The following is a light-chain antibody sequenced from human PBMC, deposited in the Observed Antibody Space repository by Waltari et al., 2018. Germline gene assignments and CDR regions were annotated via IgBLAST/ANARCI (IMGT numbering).Light chain of an antibody. CDR3: QQSYTTPPT. V-gene: IGKV1-39*01. Sequence: DIQMTQSPSSLSASVGDRVTITCRASQSISAYLNWYQQKPGEAPQLLIYGASSLQRGVPSRFSGSGLGTDFTLTISSLQPEDFATYYCQQSYTTPPTFGGGTKVEIK. J-gene: IGKJ4*01. CDR1: QSISAY. CDR2: GAS.